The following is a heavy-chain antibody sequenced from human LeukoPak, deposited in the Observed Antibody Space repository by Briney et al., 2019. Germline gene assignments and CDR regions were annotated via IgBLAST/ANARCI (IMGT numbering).Heavy chain of an antibody. J-gene: IGHJ5*02. CDR1: GYTFTGDY. D-gene: IGHD1-26*01. CDR2: IYPNSGGT. V-gene: IGHV1-2*02. CDR3: ARGATKSRTILNWFDP. Sequence: GASVKVSCKASGYTFTGDYMHWVRRAPGQGVWWRGWIYPNSGGTNYAQKFQGRVTMTRDTSISTAYMELSRLRSDDTAVYYCARGATKSRTILNWFDPWGQGTLVTVSS.